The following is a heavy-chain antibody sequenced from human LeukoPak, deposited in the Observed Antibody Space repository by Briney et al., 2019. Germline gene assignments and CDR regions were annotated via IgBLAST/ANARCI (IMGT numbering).Heavy chain of an antibody. CDR2: IYYSGST. D-gene: IGHD5-18*01. CDR3: ATLRGWGYSCGPFDY. CDR1: GGSISSGGYY. Sequence: SETLSLTCTVSGGSISSGGYYWSWIRQHPGKGLEWIGYIYYSGSTYYNPSLKSRVTISVDTSKNQFSLKLSSVTAADTAVYYCATLRGWGYSCGPFDYWGQGTLVTVSS. V-gene: IGHV4-31*03. J-gene: IGHJ4*02.